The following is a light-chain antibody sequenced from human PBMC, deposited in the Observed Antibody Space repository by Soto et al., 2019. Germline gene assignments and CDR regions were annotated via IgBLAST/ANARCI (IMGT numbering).Light chain of an antibody. CDR3: SSYTSSSTRV. V-gene: IGLV2-14*01. J-gene: IGLJ2*01. CDR2: DVS. CDR1: SSDVGGYNY. Sequence: QSALTQPASVSGSPGQSITISCTGTSSDVGGYNYVSWYQQHPGKAPKLMIYDVSNRPSGVSNRFSGSKSGNTASLPISGLKAGDEADYSCSSYTSSSTRVFGGGTKPPS.